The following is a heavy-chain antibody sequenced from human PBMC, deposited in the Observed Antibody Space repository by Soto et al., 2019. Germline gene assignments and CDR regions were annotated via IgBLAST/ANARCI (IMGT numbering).Heavy chain of an antibody. D-gene: IGHD3-22*01. CDR1: GFTFSNYA. J-gene: IGHJ4*02. Sequence: EVQLLESGGGLVQPGGSLRLSCAASGFTFSNYAMSWVRQAPGKGLEWVSAISGNGGSTYYADSVKGRFTISRDNSKNTLYLQMNSLRAEDTAVYYRAKHYDSSGYYSYFDYWGQGALVTVSS. CDR3: AKHYDSSGYYSYFDY. V-gene: IGHV3-23*01. CDR2: ISGNGGST.